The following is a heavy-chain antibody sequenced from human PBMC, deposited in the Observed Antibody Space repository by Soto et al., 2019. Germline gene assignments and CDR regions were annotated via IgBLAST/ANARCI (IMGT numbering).Heavy chain of an antibody. CDR3: ATKVNRLIAFDV. CDR2: LYASDST. J-gene: IGHJ3*01. Sequence: GGSLRLSCAASGFTVSSHYMSWVRQTPGKGLEWVSILYASDSTFYADSVEGRFTISRDNSKNTVYLQLNSLRAEDTAVYYCATKVNRLIAFDVWGQGTMVTVSS. CDR1: GFTVSSHY. D-gene: IGHD3-22*01. V-gene: IGHV3-53*01.